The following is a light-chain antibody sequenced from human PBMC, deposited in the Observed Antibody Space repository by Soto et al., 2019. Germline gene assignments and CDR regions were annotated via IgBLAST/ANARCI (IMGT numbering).Light chain of an antibody. CDR2: EGN. Sequence: QSVLTQPASVSGSDGQSITISCTGSSSDVGSYNHVSWYQQRPGKAPKFMIYEGNKRPSGVSNRFSGSKSGNTASLTISGLQGDDEADYYCCSYAGGSSYVFGAGTQLTVL. J-gene: IGLJ7*01. CDR1: SSDVGSYNH. CDR3: CSYAGGSSYV. V-gene: IGLV2-23*01.